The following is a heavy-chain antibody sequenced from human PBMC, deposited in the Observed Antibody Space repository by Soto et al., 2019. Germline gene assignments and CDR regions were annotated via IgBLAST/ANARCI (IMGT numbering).Heavy chain of an antibody. V-gene: IGHV3-23*01. CDR1: GFTFSSYA. D-gene: IGHD6-13*01. J-gene: IGHJ5*02. CDR2: ISGSGGST. Sequence: QTGGSLRLSCAASGFTFSSYAMSWVRQAPGKGLEWVSAISGSGGSTYYADSVKGRFTISRDNSKNTLYLQMNSLRAEDTAVYYCAKDRDSSSWYMWNWFDPWGQGTLVTVSS. CDR3: AKDRDSSSWYMWNWFDP.